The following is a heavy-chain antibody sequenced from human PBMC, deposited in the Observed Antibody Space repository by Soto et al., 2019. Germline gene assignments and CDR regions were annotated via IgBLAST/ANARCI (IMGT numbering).Heavy chain of an antibody. CDR3: ARQSDYIWGSHRTPPACPAFDI. D-gene: IGHD3-16*02. CDR1: GGSISSSSYY. Sequence: SETLSLTCTVSGGSISSSSYYWGWIRQPPGNGLEWIGSIYYSGSTYYNPSLKSRVTISVDTSKNQFSLKLSSVTAADTAVYYCARQSDYIWGSHRTPPACPAFDILGPGPIVTVSS. CDR2: IYYSGST. V-gene: IGHV4-39*01. J-gene: IGHJ3*02.